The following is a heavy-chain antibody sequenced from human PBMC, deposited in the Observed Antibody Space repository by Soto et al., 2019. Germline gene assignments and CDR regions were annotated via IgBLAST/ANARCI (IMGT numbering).Heavy chain of an antibody. Sequence: GGSLRLSCAASGFTFSSYAMSWVRQAPGKGLEWVSVISGSGVTTYYADSVKGRFTISRDNSKNTLYLEMISLRADDTAVYFCAKVERGYTYGFTDSWGQGTLVTVSS. CDR1: GFTFSSYA. CDR3: AKVERGYTYGFTDS. D-gene: IGHD5-18*01. V-gene: IGHV3-23*01. CDR2: ISGSGVTT. J-gene: IGHJ4*02.